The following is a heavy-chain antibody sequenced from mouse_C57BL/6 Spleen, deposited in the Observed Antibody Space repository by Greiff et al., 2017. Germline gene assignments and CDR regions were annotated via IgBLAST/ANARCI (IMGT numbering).Heavy chain of an antibody. Sequence: EVKLMESGGGLVKPGGSLKLSCAASGFTFSSYAMSWVRQTPEKRLEWVATISDGGSYTYYPDNVKGRFTISRDNAKNNLYLQMSHLKSEDTAMYYCARSYSNYLNAMDYWGQGTSVTVSS. D-gene: IGHD2-5*01. CDR1: GFTFSSYA. J-gene: IGHJ4*01. CDR2: ISDGGSYT. CDR3: ARSYSNYLNAMDY. V-gene: IGHV5-4*03.